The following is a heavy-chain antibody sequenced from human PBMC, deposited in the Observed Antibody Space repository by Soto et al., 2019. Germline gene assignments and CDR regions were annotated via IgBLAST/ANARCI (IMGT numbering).Heavy chain of an antibody. CDR3: AREVGGGRQYYFDS. CDR2: TNPSNGGT. Sequence: ASVKVSWKASGYTFTGYYIHWVRQAPGQGLEWMGWTNPSNGGTNYAQKFQGRVTMTRDTSLSIGYMELTTLRSDDTAVFYCAREVGGGRQYYFDSWGLGTLVTVSS. D-gene: IGHD3-16*01. J-gene: IGHJ4*02. CDR1: GYTFTGYY. V-gene: IGHV1-2*02.